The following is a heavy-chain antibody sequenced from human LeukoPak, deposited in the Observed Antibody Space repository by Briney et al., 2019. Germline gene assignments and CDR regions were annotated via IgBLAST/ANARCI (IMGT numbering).Heavy chain of an antibody. CDR2: IYHSGIT. CDR3: ARDAGHQLSRRNYYAMDV. J-gene: IGHJ6*02. Sequence: PSGTLSLTCAVSGGSISSSNWWSWVRQPPGKGLEWIGEIYHSGITNYNPSLKSRVTISVDKSKNQFSLKLSSVTAADTAVYYCARDAGHQLSRRNYYAMDVWGQGTTVTVSS. V-gene: IGHV4-4*02. CDR1: GGSISSSNW. D-gene: IGHD1-1*01.